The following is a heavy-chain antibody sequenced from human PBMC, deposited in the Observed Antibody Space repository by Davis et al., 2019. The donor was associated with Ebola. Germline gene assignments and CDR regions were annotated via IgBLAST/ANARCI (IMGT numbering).Heavy chain of an antibody. J-gene: IGHJ4*02. V-gene: IGHV3-53*01. CDR2: IYNGGST. D-gene: IGHD1-26*01. CDR1: GFTVSSNY. CDR3: AKDGEWELLLFDY. Sequence: GGSLRLSCAASGFTVSSNYMSWVRQAPGKGLEWVSVIYNGGSTYYADSVKGRFTISRDNSKNTLYLQMNSLRAEDTAVYYCAKDGEWELLLFDYWGQGTLVTVSS.